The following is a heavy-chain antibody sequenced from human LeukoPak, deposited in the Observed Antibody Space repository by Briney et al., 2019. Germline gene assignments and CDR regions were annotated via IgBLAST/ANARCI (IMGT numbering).Heavy chain of an antibody. Sequence: GGSLRLSCAASGFTFSSYGMHWVRQAPGKGLEWVAFIRYDGSNKYYADSVKGRFTISRDNSKNTPYLQMNSLRAEDTAVYYCAKGTYYDSSGYTPFDYWGQGTLVTVSS. V-gene: IGHV3-30*02. CDR1: GFTFSSYG. J-gene: IGHJ4*02. CDR3: AKGTYYDSSGYTPFDY. CDR2: IRYDGSNK. D-gene: IGHD3-22*01.